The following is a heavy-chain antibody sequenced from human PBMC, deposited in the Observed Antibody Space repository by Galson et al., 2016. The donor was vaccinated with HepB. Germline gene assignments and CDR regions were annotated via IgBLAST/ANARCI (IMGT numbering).Heavy chain of an antibody. CDR1: GYSFTNYW. CDR2: IHPDDSDT. CDR3: ARFSGSGLGSFDY. J-gene: IGHJ4*02. D-gene: IGHD6-19*01. Sequence: QSGAEVKKPGESLKISCKGSGYSFTNYWIGWVRQMPGKGLEWMGMIHPDDSDTKYRPSFPGQITMSADKSISTAYLQWSSLKASDTAMYYCARFSGSGLGSFDYWGQGSLVTVSS. V-gene: IGHV5-51*01.